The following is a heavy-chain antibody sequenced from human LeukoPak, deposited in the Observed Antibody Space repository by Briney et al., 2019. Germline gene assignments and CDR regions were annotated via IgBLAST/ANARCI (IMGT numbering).Heavy chain of an antibody. D-gene: IGHD7-27*01. CDR2: IIGYNGNT. CDR3: ARDLGRGTFDY. J-gene: IGHJ4*02. V-gene: IGHV1-18*01. Sequence: ASVKVSCKASGYTFTSYGITWVRRAPGQGLEWMGWIIGYNGNTNYAQKLQGRVTMTTDTSTSTAYMELRSLRSDDTAVYYCARDLGRGTFDYWGQGTLVTVSS. CDR1: GYTFTSYG.